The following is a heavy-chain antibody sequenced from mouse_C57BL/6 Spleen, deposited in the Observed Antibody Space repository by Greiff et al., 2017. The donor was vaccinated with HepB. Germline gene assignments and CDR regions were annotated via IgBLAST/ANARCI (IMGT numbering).Heavy chain of an antibody. D-gene: IGHD1-1*02. Sequence: VQLQQSGAELVKPGASVKLSCKASGYTFTSYWMHWVKQRPGQGLEWIGMIHPNSGSTNYNEKFKSKATLTVDKSSSTAYMQLSSLTSEDSAVDYCAREGGYGKGFDYWGQGTTLTVSS. CDR3: AREGGYGKGFDY. V-gene: IGHV1-64*01. CDR1: GYTFTSYW. CDR2: IHPNSGST. J-gene: IGHJ2*01.